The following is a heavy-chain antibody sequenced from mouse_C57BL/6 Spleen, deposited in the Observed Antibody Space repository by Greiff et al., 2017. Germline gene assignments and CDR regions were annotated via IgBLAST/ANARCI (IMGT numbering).Heavy chain of an antibody. CDR1: GYAFTNYL. J-gene: IGHJ1*03. Sequence: QVQLQQSGAELVRPGTSVKVSCKASGYAFTNYLIEWVKQRPGQGLEWIGVINPGSGGTNYNEKLQGKATLTADKSSSTAYMQLSSLTSEDSAVYFCARSGWDVDWYFDVWGTGTTVTVSS. D-gene: IGHD4-1*01. V-gene: IGHV1-54*01. CDR2: INPGSGGT. CDR3: ARSGWDVDWYFDV.